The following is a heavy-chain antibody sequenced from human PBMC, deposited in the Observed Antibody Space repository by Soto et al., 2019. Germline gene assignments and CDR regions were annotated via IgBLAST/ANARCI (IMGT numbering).Heavy chain of an antibody. D-gene: IGHD3-10*01. CDR1: GGSFSGYH. V-gene: IGHV4-34*01. Sequence: PSETLSLTCAVYGGSFSGYHWSWIRQPPGKGLEWIGEINHSGSTNYNPSLKSRVTISVDTSKNQFSLRLSSVTAADTAVYYCARGPPYYYGSGSYYTLWGQGTLVTVSS. CDR3: ARGPPYYYGSGSYYTL. J-gene: IGHJ4*02. CDR2: INHSGST.